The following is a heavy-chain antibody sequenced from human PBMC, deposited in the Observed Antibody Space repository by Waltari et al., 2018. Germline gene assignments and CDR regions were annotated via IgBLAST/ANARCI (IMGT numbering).Heavy chain of an antibody. D-gene: IGHD2-15*01. J-gene: IGHJ3*02. CDR3: ARASYCSGGSCYYRRFDAFDI. CDR2: ISSSSSYI. V-gene: IGHV3-21*01. CDR1: GFTFSSYS. Sequence: EVQLVESGGGLVKPGGSLRLSCAASGFTFSSYSMNWVGQDPGKGLEWVSSISSSSSYIYYADSVKGRFTISRDNTKNSLYLQMNSLRAEDTAVYYCARASYCSGGSCYYRRFDAFDIWGQGTMVTVSS.